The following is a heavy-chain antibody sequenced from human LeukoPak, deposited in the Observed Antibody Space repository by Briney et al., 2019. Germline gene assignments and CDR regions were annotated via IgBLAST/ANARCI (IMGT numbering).Heavy chain of an antibody. D-gene: IGHD4-11*01. V-gene: IGHV3-33*01. CDR2: IWSDGTNT. J-gene: IGHJ4*02. CDR1: GFTFSHCG. Sequence: GGSLRLSCAAAGFTFSHCGMHWVRQAPGKGLEWVAVIWSDGTNTYYAASVKGRFTISRDDSDKTVYLQMNSLRPEDTGVYYCARDAQRGFDYSNSLRYWGQGTPVAVST. CDR3: ARDAQRGFDYSNSLRY.